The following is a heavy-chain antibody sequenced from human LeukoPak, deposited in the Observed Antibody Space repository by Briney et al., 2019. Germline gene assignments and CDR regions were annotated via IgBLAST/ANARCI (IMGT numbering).Heavy chain of an antibody. CDR1: GFTFSSYG. J-gene: IGHJ4*02. V-gene: IGHV3-74*03. D-gene: IGHD5-18*01. CDR3: ARGLCESCGHTLGL. CDR2: INSDGSSI. Sequence: PGRSLRLSCAASGFTFSSYGMHWVRRVPGKGLEWVSRINSDGSSIKHADSVKGRFTISRDNAKNTLYLQMDSLRAEDTAVYHCARGLCESCGHTLGLWGQGTLVTVSS.